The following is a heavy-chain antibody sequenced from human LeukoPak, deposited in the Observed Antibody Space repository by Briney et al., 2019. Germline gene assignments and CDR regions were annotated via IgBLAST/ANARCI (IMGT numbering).Heavy chain of an antibody. D-gene: IGHD5-18*01. J-gene: IGHJ4*02. CDR3: ASSKRGTTMVDLDY. Sequence: PSETLSLTCTVSGGSISSGDYYWSWIRQPPGKGLEWIGYIYYSGSTYYNPSLKSRVTMSVDTSKNQFSLKLSPVTAADTAVYYCASSKRGTTMVDLDYWGQGTLVTVSS. V-gene: IGHV4-30-4*01. CDR1: GGSISSGDYY. CDR2: IYYSGST.